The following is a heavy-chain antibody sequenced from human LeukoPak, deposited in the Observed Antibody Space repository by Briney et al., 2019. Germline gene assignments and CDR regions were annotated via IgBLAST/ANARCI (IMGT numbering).Heavy chain of an antibody. CDR3: ARTGIIGYCSGGSCPFDY. V-gene: IGHV4-59*01. CDR2: SYYSGST. D-gene: IGHD2-15*01. CDR1: GASFSGYY. J-gene: IGHJ4*02. Sequence: SETLSLTCAVYGASFSGYYWNWIRQPPGKGLEWIGYSYYSGSTNYKPSLKSRVTISVDTSKNQFSLKLSSVTAADTAVYYCARTGIIGYCSGGSCPFDYWGQGTLVTVSS.